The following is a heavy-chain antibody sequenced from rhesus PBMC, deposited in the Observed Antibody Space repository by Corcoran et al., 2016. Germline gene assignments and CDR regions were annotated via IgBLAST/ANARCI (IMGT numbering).Heavy chain of an antibody. CDR3: ARRLRYSGNSYYFDY. CDR2: IYWDDER. J-gene: IGHJ4*01. V-gene: IGHV2-1*01. Sequence: QVTLKESGPALVKPTQTLTLTCTFSGFSLSTTGMGVGWIRQPSRKTLEGLTHIYWDDERRYSTSLESRLNISKDTSKNQVVLTMTNMDPVDTATYYCARRLRYSGNSYYFDYWGQGVLVTVSS. D-gene: IGHD1S39*01. CDR1: GFSLSTTGMG.